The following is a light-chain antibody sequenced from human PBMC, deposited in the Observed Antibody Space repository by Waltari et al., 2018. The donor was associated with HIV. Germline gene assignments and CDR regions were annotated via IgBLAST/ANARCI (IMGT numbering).Light chain of an antibody. CDR3: MQALQTPRT. V-gene: IGKV2-28*01. J-gene: IGKJ4*01. CDR1: ESLLHTDGYNY. Sequence: VMTQSPLSLSVTPGEPASLPCRSSESLLHTDGYNYLDWYLQKPGQSPQLLIYLGSNRASGVPDRFSGSGSGTDFTLKISRVEAEDVGVYYCMQALQTPRTFGGGTKVEI. CDR2: LGS.